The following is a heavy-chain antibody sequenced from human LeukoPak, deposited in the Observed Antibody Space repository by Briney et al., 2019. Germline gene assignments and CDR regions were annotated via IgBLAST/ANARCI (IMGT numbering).Heavy chain of an antibody. D-gene: IGHD6-6*01. CDR3: ARARSLNSSSSMHPFDY. Sequence: PSETLSLTCAVYGGSFSGYYWSWIRQPPGKGLEWLGEINHSGSTNYNPSLKSRVTISVDTSKNQFSLKLSSVTAADTAVYYCARARSLNSSSSMHPFDYWGQGTLVTVSS. CDR1: GGSFSGYY. V-gene: IGHV4-34*01. J-gene: IGHJ4*02. CDR2: INHSGST.